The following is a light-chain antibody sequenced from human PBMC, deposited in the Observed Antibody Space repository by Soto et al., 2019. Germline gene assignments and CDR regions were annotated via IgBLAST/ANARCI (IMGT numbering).Light chain of an antibody. CDR3: AAWDDSLSGPV. CDR1: SSNIGSNY. Sequence: QSVLTQPPSASVPPGQRVTISCSGSSSNIGSNYVYWYQQLPGTAPKLLIYRNNQRPSGVPDRFSGSKSGTSASLAISGLRSEDEADYYCAAWDDSLSGPVFGGGTKLTVL. J-gene: IGLJ2*01. CDR2: RNN. V-gene: IGLV1-47*01.